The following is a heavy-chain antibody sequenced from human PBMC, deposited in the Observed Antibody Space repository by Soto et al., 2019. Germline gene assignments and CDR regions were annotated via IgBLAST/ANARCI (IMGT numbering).Heavy chain of an antibody. Sequence: QVQLVQSGAEVKKPGSSVKVSCKASGGTFSSYTISWVRQAPGQGLEWMGRIIPILGIANYAQKFQGRVTITADKSTSPAYRGLSSLRSEDTAVYYCARARHYDILTGYSPGGFDPWGQGTLVTVSS. J-gene: IGHJ5*02. D-gene: IGHD3-9*01. CDR3: ARARHYDILTGYSPGGFDP. V-gene: IGHV1-69*02. CDR1: GGTFSSYT. CDR2: IIPILGIA.